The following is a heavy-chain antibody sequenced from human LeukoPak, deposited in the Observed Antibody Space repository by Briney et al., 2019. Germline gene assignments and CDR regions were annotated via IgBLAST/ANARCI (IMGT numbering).Heavy chain of an antibody. D-gene: IGHD3-22*01. CDR2: IYYSGST. CDR3: ARALYYYDSSGYYRYYYYMDV. V-gene: IGHV4-30-4*08. J-gene: IGHJ6*03. CDR1: GGSISSGAYY. Sequence: SETLSLTCTVSGGSISSGAYYWSWIRQPPGKGLEWIGYIYYSGSTYYNPSLKSRVTISVDTSKNQFSLKLSSVTAADTAVYYCARALYYYDSSGYYRYYYYMDVWGKGTTVTVSS.